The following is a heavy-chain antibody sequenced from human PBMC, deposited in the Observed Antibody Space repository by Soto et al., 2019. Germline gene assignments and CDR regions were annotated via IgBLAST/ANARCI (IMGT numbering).Heavy chain of an antibody. Sequence: QVQLVQSGAEVKKPGASVKVSCKASGFTFTDYGISWVRQAPGQGLEWMGWISTYNGNTDYVQKLKGRVTMTTDASRNTAYMELRSLRSDDTAVYYCARDPTPYYSKSSGYAIDYWGQGTLVTVSS. CDR1: GFTFTDYG. V-gene: IGHV1-18*01. CDR3: ARDPTPYYSKSSGYAIDY. J-gene: IGHJ4*02. CDR2: ISTYNGNT. D-gene: IGHD3-22*01.